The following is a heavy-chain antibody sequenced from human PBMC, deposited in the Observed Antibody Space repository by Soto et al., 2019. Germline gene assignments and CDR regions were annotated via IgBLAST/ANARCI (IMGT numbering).Heavy chain of an antibody. Sequence: SVKVSCKASGGTFSSYTISWVRQAPGQGPEWMGRIIPILGIANYAQKFQGRVTITADKSTSTAYMELSSLRSEDTAVYYCARSITMVRGALDYWGQGTLVTVSS. V-gene: IGHV1-69*02. J-gene: IGHJ4*02. CDR1: GGTFSSYT. CDR3: ARSITMVRGALDY. D-gene: IGHD3-10*01. CDR2: IIPILGIA.